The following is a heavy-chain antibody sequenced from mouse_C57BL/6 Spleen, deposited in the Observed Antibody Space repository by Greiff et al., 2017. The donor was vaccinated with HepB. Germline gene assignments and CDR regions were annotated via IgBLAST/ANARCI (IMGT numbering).Heavy chain of an antibody. V-gene: IGHV1-61*01. D-gene: IGHD1-1*01. J-gene: IGHJ4*01. CDR2: IYPSDSET. CDR1: GYTFTSYW. CDR3: ARGYYGSSSYAMDY. Sequence: QVQLQQPGAELVRPGSSVKLSCKASGYTFTSYWMDWVKQRPGQGLEWIGNIYPSDSETHYNQKFKDNATLTVDKSSSTAYMQLSSLTSEDSAVYYFARGYYGSSSYAMDYWGQGTSVTVSS.